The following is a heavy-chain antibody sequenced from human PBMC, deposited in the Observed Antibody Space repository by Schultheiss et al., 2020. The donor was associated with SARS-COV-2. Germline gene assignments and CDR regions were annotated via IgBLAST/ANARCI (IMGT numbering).Heavy chain of an antibody. Sequence: GGSLRLSCAASGFTFSSYSMNWVRQAPGKGLEWVSSISSSSSYIYYADSVKGRFTISRDNAKNSLYLQMNSLRAEDTAVYYCAKGGLDSSGKLDYWGQGTLVTVSS. CDR1: GFTFSSYS. D-gene: IGHD6-19*01. V-gene: IGHV3-21*01. CDR2: ISSSSSYI. CDR3: AKGGLDSSGKLDY. J-gene: IGHJ4*02.